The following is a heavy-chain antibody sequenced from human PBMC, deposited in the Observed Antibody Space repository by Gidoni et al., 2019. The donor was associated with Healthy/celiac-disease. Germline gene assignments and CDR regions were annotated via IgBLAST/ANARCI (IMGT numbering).Heavy chain of an antibody. J-gene: IGHJ3*02. CDR3: ARDGGCSGGSCGTDAFDI. CDR2: IWYDGSNK. D-gene: IGHD2-15*01. V-gene: IGHV3-33*01. Sequence: QVQLVESGGGVVEPGRSLRLSCAASGFPFSSYGLRWVRQAPGKGLEWVAVIWYDGSNKYYADSVKGRFTISRDNSKNTLYLQMNSLRAEDTAVYYCARDGGCSGGSCGTDAFDIWGQGTMVTVSS. CDR1: GFPFSSYG.